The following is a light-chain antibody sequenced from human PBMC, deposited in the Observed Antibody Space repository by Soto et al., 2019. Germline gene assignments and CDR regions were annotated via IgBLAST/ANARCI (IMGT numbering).Light chain of an antibody. J-gene: IGKJ1*01. CDR1: QSVSSN. CDR2: GAS. CDR3: QQYSNWPSWT. Sequence: EILMYQSPSALSVSPGERATVSCRASQSVSSNLAWYQQKPGQAPRLLIYGASTRATGIPARFSGSGSGTEFTLTISSLQSEDFAVYYCQQYSNWPSWTFGQGTKVDI. V-gene: IGKV3-15*01.